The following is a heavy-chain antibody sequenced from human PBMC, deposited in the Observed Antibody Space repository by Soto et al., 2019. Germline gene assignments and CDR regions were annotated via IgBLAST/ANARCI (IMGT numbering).Heavy chain of an antibody. D-gene: IGHD1-26*01. J-gene: IGHJ6*02. CDR2: VHYSGST. V-gene: IGHV4-59*08. Sequence: SETLSLTCNLSGGSFHNFYWLWIRQPPGKGLEWVGHVHYSGSTKYNPSLKSRVTISVDTSKNQFSLKLSSVTAADTAVYYCARQRPTDGRWEFANYYGMDVWGQGTPVTVSS. CDR1: GGSFHNFY. CDR3: ARQRPTDGRWEFANYYGMDV.